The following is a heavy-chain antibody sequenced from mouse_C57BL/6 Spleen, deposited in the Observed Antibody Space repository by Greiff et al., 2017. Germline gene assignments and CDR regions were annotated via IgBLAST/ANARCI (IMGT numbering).Heavy chain of an antibody. D-gene: IGHD2-5*01. CDR1: GFTFSDYG. CDR3: ARLTYYSNYGLYAMDY. CDR2: ISSGSSTI. Sequence: EVMLVESGGGLVKPGGSLKLSCAASGFTFSDYGMHWVRQAPEKGLEWVAYISSGSSTIYYADTVKGRFTISRDNAKNTLFLQMTSLRSEDTAMYYCARLTYYSNYGLYAMDYWGQGTSGTVSS. V-gene: IGHV5-17*01. J-gene: IGHJ4*01.